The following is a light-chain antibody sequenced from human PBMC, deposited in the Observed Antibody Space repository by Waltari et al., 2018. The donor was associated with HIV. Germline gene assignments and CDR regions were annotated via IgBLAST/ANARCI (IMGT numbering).Light chain of an antibody. CDR1: SSDVGVYNY. J-gene: IGLJ1*01. CDR3: SSYTSSTKGYV. Sequence: QSALTQPASVSGSPGQSITISCTGTSSDVGVYNYVSWYQQHPGKAPQLMIYEVSNRPSGVSNRFSGSKSGNTASLTISGLQAEDEADYYCSSYTSSTKGYVFGAGTKVTVL. CDR2: EVS. V-gene: IGLV2-14*01.